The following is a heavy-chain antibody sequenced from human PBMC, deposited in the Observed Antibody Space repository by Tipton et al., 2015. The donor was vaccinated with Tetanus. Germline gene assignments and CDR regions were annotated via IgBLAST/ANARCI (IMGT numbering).Heavy chain of an antibody. CDR2: LSFDGTNE. J-gene: IGHJ6*02. CDR1: GFTFSDYG. Sequence: SLRLSCAASGFTFSDYGMHWVRQAPGKGLEWVAVLSFDGTNEDYADSVKGRFTISRDNSKNTLFLKMNSLRPEDAAVYYCAKSGGQLWSPNLYFYYALDVWGQGTTVSVSS. D-gene: IGHD5-18*01. V-gene: IGHV3-30*18. CDR3: AKSGGQLWSPNLYFYYALDV.